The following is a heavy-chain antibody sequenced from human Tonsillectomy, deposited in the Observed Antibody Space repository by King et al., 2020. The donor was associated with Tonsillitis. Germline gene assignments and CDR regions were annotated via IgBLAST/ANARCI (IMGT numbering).Heavy chain of an antibody. V-gene: IGHV4-59*01. CDR3: ARSPSPYYGDYGGLWFDF. J-gene: IGHJ4*02. CDR2: IYYSGST. CDR1: GGSISSYY. Sequence: VQLQESGPGLVKPSETLSLTCTVSGGSISSYYWSWIRQPPGKGLEWIGYIYYSGSTNYNPSLKSRVTISVDTSKDQFSLRLSSVTAADTAVYYCARSPSPYYGDYGGLWFDFWGQGTLVTVSS. D-gene: IGHD4-17*01.